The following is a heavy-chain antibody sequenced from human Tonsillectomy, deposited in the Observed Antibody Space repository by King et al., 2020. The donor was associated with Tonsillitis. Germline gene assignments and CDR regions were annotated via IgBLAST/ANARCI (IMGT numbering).Heavy chain of an antibody. J-gene: IGHJ3*02. CDR1: GFTFSSYW. D-gene: IGHD1/OR15-1a*01. CDR3: TRVRTVGFDAFDI. CDR2: IKSDGSST. V-gene: IGHV3-74*01. Sequence: VQLVESGGGLVQPGGSLRLSCAASGFTFSSYWMHWVRQAPGKGLVWVSRIKSDGSSTSYADSVKGRCTISRDNAKNTLYLQMNSLRAEDTAVYFCTRVRTVGFDAFDIWGQGTNGHRLF.